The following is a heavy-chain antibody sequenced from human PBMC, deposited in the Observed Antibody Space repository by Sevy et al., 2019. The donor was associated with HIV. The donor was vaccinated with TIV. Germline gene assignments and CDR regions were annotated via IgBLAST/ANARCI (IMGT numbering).Heavy chain of an antibody. Sequence: GGSLRLSCAASGFPFSSYGMNWVRQAPGKGLEWVSYISDISSAIYYADSVKGRFTISRDNAKKSLYLQMNSLRAEDTAVYYCARGLAAPPGYYYGMDVWGQGTTVTVSS. CDR1: GFPFSSYG. CDR3: ARGLAAPPGYYYGMDV. CDR2: ISDISSAI. J-gene: IGHJ6*02. V-gene: IGHV3-48*01. D-gene: IGHD6-6*01.